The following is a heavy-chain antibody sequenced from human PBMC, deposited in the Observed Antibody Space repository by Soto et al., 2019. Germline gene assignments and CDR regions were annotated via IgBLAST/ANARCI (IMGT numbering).Heavy chain of an antibody. CDR3: ARLPRGYNWNDGH. V-gene: IGHV4-39*07. D-gene: IGHD1-20*01. J-gene: IGHJ4*02. CDR1: GGSISSSIYY. Sequence: SETLSLTCTVSGGSISSSIYYWGWIRQPPGKGLEWIGYIYYSGSTYYNPSLKSRVTISVDTSKNQFSLKLSSVTAADTAVYYCARLPRGYNWNDGHWGQGTLVTVSS. CDR2: IYYSGST.